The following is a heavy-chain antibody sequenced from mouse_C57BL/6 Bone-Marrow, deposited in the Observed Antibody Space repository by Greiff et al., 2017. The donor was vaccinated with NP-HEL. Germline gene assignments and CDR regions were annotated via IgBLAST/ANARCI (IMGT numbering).Heavy chain of an antibody. D-gene: IGHD1-1*01. V-gene: IGHV1-80*01. CDR3: ARGDYGSIRFVYIMYY. CDR1: GYAFSSYW. CDR2: IYPGDGDT. J-gene: IGHJ4*01. Sequence: VQLQQSGAELVKPGASVKISCKASGYAFSSYWMNWVKERPGKGLEWIGQIYPGDGDTKYNGKFKGKATLTADKSSSTAYMQVSSLTSEESAVYFCARGDYGSIRFVYIMYYGGQGTPVTVSS.